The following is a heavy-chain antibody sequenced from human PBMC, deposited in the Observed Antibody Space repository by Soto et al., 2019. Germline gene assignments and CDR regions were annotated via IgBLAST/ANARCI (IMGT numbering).Heavy chain of an antibody. Sequence: GSLRLSCAASGFTFTHYRIHWVRQAPGKGLVWGSRVNSDGSSTNYADAVKCRFTISRDNSKNIAYLQMNNLTVEDTCVYYCAKAGDWNYVYDFWGQGTLVTVSS. CDR2: VNSDGSST. V-gene: IGHV3-74*01. CDR3: AKAGDWNYVYDF. CDR1: GFTFTHYR. D-gene: IGHD1-7*01. J-gene: IGHJ4*02.